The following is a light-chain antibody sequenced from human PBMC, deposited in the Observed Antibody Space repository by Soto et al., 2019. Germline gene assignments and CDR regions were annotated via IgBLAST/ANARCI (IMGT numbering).Light chain of an antibody. CDR3: QTWGTGIVV. CDR2: LNSDGSH. J-gene: IGLJ2*01. CDR1: SGHSTFA. Sequence: QPVLTQSPSASASMRASVKLTCTLSSGHSTFAIAWHQQKPEKGPRYLMKLNSDGSHTKGDGIPDRFSGSSSGAERYLTISSLQSEDEADYYCQTWGTGIVVFGGGTKLT. V-gene: IGLV4-69*01.